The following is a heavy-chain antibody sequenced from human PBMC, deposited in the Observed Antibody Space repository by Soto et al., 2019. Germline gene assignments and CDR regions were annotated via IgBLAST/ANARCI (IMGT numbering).Heavy chain of an antibody. V-gene: IGHV3-30-3*01. Sequence: QVQLVESVGGVVQPGRSLRLSCAASGFIFSSYNMYWVRQAPGKGLEWVSIISFDGSNKYYADSVKGRCSISRDNSKNTVFIQVDRLRAEDTAVYYCVSQVGVDSWGQGTLVTVSS. CDR1: GFIFSSYN. D-gene: IGHD3-16*01. J-gene: IGHJ4*02. CDR2: ISFDGSNK. CDR3: VSQVGVDS.